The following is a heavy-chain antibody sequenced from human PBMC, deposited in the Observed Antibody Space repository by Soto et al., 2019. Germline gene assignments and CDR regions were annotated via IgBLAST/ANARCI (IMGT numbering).Heavy chain of an antibody. CDR2: IKQDGSDK. D-gene: IGHD3-10*01. J-gene: IGHJ4*02. CDR3: AREKAYYGSGSYHTPYYFDY. V-gene: IGHV3-7*05. Sequence: PGGSLRLSCAASGFTFSSYYMNWVRQAPGKGLEWVANIKQDGSDKYYVDSVKGRFTISRDNAKNSLYLQMNSLRAEDTAVYYSAREKAYYGSGSYHTPYYFDYWAQGTLVTVSS. CDR1: GFTFSSYY.